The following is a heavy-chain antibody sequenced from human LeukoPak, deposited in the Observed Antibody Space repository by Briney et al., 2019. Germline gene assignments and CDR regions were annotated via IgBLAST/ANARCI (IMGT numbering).Heavy chain of an antibody. Sequence: TGGSLRLSCAASGFTFSSYAMHWVRQAPGKGLEWVAVISYDGSNKYYADSVKGRFTISRDNSKNTLYLQMNSLRAEDTAVYYCARDWVAHEGFFDYWGQGTLVTVSS. D-gene: IGHD2-15*01. J-gene: IGHJ4*02. V-gene: IGHV3-30-3*01. CDR2: ISYDGSNK. CDR1: GFTFSSYA. CDR3: ARDWVAHEGFFDY.